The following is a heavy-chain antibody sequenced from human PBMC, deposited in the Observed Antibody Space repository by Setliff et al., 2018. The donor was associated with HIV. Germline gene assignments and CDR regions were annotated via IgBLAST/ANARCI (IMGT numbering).Heavy chain of an antibody. D-gene: IGHD2-21*02. Sequence: SETLSLTCSVSGGSISSHYWTWIRQSPGKGLEWIGSVYYSGDTDYNPSLKSRVSTSVDTSKNQFSLKLSSVTAADTAVYYCARGGSRIVVVTAPQALPLSYWGQGTLVTVSS. CDR1: GGSISSHY. J-gene: IGHJ4*02. V-gene: IGHV4-59*11. CDR2: VYYSGDT. CDR3: ARGGSRIVVVTAPQALPLSY.